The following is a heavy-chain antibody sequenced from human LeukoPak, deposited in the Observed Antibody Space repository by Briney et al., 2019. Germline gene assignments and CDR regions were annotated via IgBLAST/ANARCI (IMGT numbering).Heavy chain of an antibody. CDR3: ARVYCSGGSCYSSRTTDYYGMDV. D-gene: IGHD2-15*01. CDR1: GYTFTSYG. Sequence: GASVKVSCKASGYTFTSYGISWVRQAPGQGLEWMGWISAYNGNTNYAQKLQGRVTMTTDTSTSTAYMELRSLRSDDTAVYYCARVYCSGGSCYSSRTTDYYGMDVWGQGTTVTVSS. CDR2: ISAYNGNT. V-gene: IGHV1-18*01. J-gene: IGHJ6*02.